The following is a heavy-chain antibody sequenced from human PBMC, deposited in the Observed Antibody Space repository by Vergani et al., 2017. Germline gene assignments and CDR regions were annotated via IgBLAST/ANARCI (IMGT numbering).Heavy chain of an antibody. Sequence: EVQLLESGGGLVQPGGSLRLSWEASGFGFPGYAMSGVRRAPGKGLEWVSTLSASDRRTHYADSVKGRFTISRDNSKNTLFLHMNSLRPEDTAVYYCAKVGRSEVAGTFGAFDIWGQGTMVTVSS. D-gene: IGHD6-19*01. CDR1: GFGFPGYA. V-gene: IGHV3-23*01. CDR2: LSASDRRT. J-gene: IGHJ3*02. CDR3: AKVGRSEVAGTFGAFDI.